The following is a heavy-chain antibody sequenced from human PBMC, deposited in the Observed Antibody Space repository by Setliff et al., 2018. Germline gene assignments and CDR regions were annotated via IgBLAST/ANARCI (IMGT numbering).Heavy chain of an antibody. D-gene: IGHD6-13*01. CDR3: ARDPKSSSSSWRKENDAFDI. CDR1: GFTFSSYW. J-gene: IGHJ3*02. V-gene: IGHV3-74*01. CDR2: INNDGSST. Sequence: GGSLRLSCAASGFTFSSYWMNWVRQAPGKRLMWVSRINNDGSSTTYEDSVKGRFTISRDNAKNTLYLQMNSLRAEDTAVYYCARDPKSSSSSWRKENDAFDIWGQGTMVTVSS.